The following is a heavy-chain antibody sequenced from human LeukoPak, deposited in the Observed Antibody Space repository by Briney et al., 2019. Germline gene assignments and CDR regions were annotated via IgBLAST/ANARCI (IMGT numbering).Heavy chain of an antibody. D-gene: IGHD6-13*01. J-gene: IGHJ4*02. Sequence: ASVKVSCKASGYTFTGYYMHWVRQAPGQGLEWMRWINPNSGGTNYAQKFQGRVTMTRDTSISTAYMELGRLRSDDTAVYYCARRRQAGREQLEYWGQGTLVTVSS. CDR3: ARRRQAGREQLEY. CDR2: INPNSGGT. V-gene: IGHV1-2*02. CDR1: GYTFTGYY.